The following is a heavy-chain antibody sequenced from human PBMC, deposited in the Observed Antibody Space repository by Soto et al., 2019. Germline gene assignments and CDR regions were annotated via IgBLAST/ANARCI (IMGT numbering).Heavy chain of an antibody. V-gene: IGHV4-4*07. D-gene: IGHD3-10*01. CDR3: AGEGSGRQIPYYYYYSGMDV. CDR2: IYTSGST. Sequence: QVQLQESGPGLVKPSETLSLTCTVSGGSISSYYWSWIRQPAGKGLEWIGRIYTSGSTNNNPSLKSRVTMSVDTSKNQFSLKLSYVTAADTAVYYCAGEGSGRQIPYYYYYSGMDVWGQGTTVTVSS. CDR1: GGSISSYY. J-gene: IGHJ6*02.